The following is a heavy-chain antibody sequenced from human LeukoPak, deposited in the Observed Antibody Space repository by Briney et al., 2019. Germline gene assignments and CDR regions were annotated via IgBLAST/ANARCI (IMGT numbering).Heavy chain of an antibody. Sequence: SETLSLTCTVSGGSISSSSYYWGWIRQPPGKGLEWIGSIYYSGSTYYNPSLKSRVTISVDTSKNQFSLKLSSVTAADTAVHYCARARRDGYNWGYFDYWGQGTLVTVSS. V-gene: IGHV4-39*07. CDR1: GGSISSSSYY. CDR3: ARARRDGYNWGYFDY. D-gene: IGHD5-24*01. J-gene: IGHJ4*02. CDR2: IYYSGST.